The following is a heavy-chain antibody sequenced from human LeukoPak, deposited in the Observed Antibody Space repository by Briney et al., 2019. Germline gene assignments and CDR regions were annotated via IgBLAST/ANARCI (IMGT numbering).Heavy chain of an antibody. J-gene: IGHJ4*02. CDR2: IGTAGDT. V-gene: IGHV3-13*01. D-gene: IGHD1-26*01. CDR1: GFTFSSCD. Sequence: GGSLRLSCAASGFTFSSCDMHWVRQGTRKGLEWVSAIGTAGDTFYPGSVKGRFTISRENAKNSLSLQMNSLRAEDTAVYYCVRQQTPHGNFDYWGQGTLVTVSS. CDR3: VRQQTPHGNFDY.